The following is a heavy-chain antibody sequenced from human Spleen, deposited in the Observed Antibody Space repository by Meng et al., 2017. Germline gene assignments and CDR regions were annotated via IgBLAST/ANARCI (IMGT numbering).Heavy chain of an antibody. CDR3: ARKKRGSYLWGPNDAFDI. Sequence: GSLRLSCAVSGYSISSGYYSGWVRQPPGKGLEWIGRIYHSGSTYYNPSLKIRVTISVDTSKNQFSLKLSSVTAADTAVYYCARKKRGSYLWGPNDAFDIWGQGTMVTVSS. J-gene: IGHJ3*02. CDR1: GYSISSGYY. D-gene: IGHD1-26*01. V-gene: IGHV4-38-2*01. CDR2: IYHSGST.